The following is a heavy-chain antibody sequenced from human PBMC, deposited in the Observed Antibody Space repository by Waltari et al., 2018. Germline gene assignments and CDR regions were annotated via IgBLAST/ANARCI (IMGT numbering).Heavy chain of an antibody. CDR2: IYYSGSN. J-gene: IGHJ5*02. Sequence: QVQLQESGPGLVKPSQTLSLTCTVSGGSISSGGYYWSWIRQHPGKGLEWIGYIYYSGSNYYNPSRKRRVTISVDTSKNQFSLKLSSVTAADTAVYYCARVGIAAAGYHNWFDPWGQGTLVTVSS. CDR1: GGSISSGGYY. CDR3: ARVGIAAAGYHNWFDP. D-gene: IGHD6-13*01. V-gene: IGHV4-31*03.